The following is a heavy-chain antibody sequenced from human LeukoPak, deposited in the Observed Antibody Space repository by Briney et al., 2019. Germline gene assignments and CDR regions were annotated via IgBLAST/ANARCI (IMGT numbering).Heavy chain of an antibody. CDR3: ARSKGYYYDSSGSAFDP. Sequence: SETLSLTCAVYGGSFSGYYWSWIRQPPGKGLEWIGEINHSGSTNYNPSLKSRVTISVDRSKNQFSLKLSSVTAADTAVYYCARSKGYYYDSSGSAFDPWGQGTLVTVSS. CDR1: GGSFSGYY. CDR2: INHSGST. V-gene: IGHV4-34*01. J-gene: IGHJ5*02. D-gene: IGHD3-22*01.